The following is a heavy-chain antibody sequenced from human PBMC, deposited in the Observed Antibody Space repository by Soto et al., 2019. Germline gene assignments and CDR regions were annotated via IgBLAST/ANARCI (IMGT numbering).Heavy chain of an antibody. D-gene: IGHD3-22*01. CDR3: ARDSHSGYFSTFGTPLDY. CDR1: GFTFSSYG. CDR2: IWYAGTNK. J-gene: IGHJ4*02. V-gene: IGHV3-33*01. Sequence: QVQLVESGGGVVQPGRSLRLSCAASGFTFSSYGMHWFRQAPGKGLEWVAVIWYAGTNKYYADSVKGRFTISRDYLEMNSLRAEDTAVYYCARDSHSGYFSTFGTPLDYWGQGTLVTVSS.